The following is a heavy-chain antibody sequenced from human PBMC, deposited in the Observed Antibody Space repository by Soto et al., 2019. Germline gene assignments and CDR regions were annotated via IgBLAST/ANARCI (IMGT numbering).Heavy chain of an antibody. CDR2: ISHSGTP. CDR3: ARACRSYSEGRGSTRWFDH. V-gene: IGHV4-30-2*01. Sequence: QLQLQESGSGLVKPSQTLSLTCAVSGGSISSGDSSWSWIRQPPGKGLEWIGYISHSGTPYYNRSPTSRVIISLDWSQNHFSLSLISVTAADAAMYYCARACRSYSEGRGSTRWFDHWGQGTLVTVAA. D-gene: IGHD3-22*01. J-gene: IGHJ5*02. CDR1: GGSISSGDSS.